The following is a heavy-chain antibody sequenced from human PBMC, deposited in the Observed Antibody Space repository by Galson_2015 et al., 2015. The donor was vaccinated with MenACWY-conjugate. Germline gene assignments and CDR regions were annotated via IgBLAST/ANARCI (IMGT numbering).Heavy chain of an antibody. Sequence: SLRLSCAASGFTFSSYAMSWVRQAPGKGLEWVALISYDGSNKYYGDSVKGRFTISRDNSKNTLYLQMNSLSSEDTSVYYCAKVPAMYDSSGTHAEYFQHGGQGTLVTVSS. V-gene: IGHV3-30*18. CDR2: ISYDGSNK. CDR3: AKVPAMYDSSGTHAEYFQH. J-gene: IGHJ1*01. D-gene: IGHD3-22*01. CDR1: GFTFSSYA.